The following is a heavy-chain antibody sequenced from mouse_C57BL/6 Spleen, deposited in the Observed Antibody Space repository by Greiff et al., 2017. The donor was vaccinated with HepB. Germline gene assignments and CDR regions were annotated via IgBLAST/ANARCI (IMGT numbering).Heavy chain of an antibody. J-gene: IGHJ4*01. CDR2: IDPSDSYT. D-gene: IGHD1-1*02. CDR3: ARGGWDYAMDD. Sequence: QVQLQQPGAELVKPGASVKLSCKASGYTFTSYWMQWVKQRPGQGLEWIGEIDPSDSYTNYNQKFKGKATLTVDTSSSTAYMQLSSLTSEDSAVYYCARGGWDYAMDDWGQGTSVTVSS. V-gene: IGHV1-50*01. CDR1: GYTFTSYW.